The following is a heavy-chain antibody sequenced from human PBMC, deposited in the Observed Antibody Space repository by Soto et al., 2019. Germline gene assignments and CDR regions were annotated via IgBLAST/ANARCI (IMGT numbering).Heavy chain of an antibody. J-gene: IGHJ4*02. V-gene: IGHV1-18*01. CDR3: ARDSPPVDY. Sequence: QVQLVQSGAEVKKPGASVKVSCKASGYTLTTYGISWVRQAPGQGLEWMGWISAYNGNTKYARKHQCIVTMTTDTSTSTAHMELLGLTSDDTVVYSSARDSPPVDYWGQETRVTVSS. CDR1: GYTLTTYG. CDR2: ISAYNGNT.